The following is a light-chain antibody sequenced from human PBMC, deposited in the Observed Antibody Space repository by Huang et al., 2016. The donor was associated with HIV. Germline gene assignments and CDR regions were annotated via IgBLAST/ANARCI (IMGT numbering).Light chain of an antibody. CDR1: QDFSNF. J-gene: IGKJ1*01. Sequence: IQMIQSPPFLSASLGDSVTLTCRASQDFSNFLAWYQQKTGVLPKLLIYAATTLQSGVSSRFSGRGYGVDFTQTISNLQPEDVATYYCQKYNSAPRTFGQGTKLEVK. CDR3: QKYNSAPRT. CDR2: AAT. V-gene: IGKV1-27*01.